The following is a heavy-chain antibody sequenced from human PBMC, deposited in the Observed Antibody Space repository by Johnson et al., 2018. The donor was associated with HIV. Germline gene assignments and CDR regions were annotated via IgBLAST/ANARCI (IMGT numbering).Heavy chain of an antibody. CDR2: INWNGGNR. D-gene: IGHD5-12*01. Sequence: VQLVESGGGVVRPGGFLRLSCAASGFTFDDHGMSWVRQAPGKGLEWISGINWNGGNRGYADSVKGQFIISRDNGKNSLYLQMNSLRAEDTALYYCAKDSKGLRSEGVGAFEIWGQGTMVTVSS. J-gene: IGHJ3*02. V-gene: IGHV3-20*04. CDR1: GFTFDDHG. CDR3: AKDSKGLRSEGVGAFEI.